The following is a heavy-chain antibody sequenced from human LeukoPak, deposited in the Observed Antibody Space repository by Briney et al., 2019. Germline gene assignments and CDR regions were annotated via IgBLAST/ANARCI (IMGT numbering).Heavy chain of an antibody. CDR3: ARSGYYGDAFDI. CDR1: GFTFSSYS. V-gene: IGHV3-21*01. Sequence: GGSLRLSCAASGFTFSSYSMNWVRQAPGKGLEWVSSISSSSSYIYYADSVKGRFTISGDNAKNSLYLQMNSLRAEDTAVYYCARSGYYGDAFDIWGQGTMVTVSS. CDR2: ISSSSSYI. J-gene: IGHJ3*02. D-gene: IGHD3-22*01.